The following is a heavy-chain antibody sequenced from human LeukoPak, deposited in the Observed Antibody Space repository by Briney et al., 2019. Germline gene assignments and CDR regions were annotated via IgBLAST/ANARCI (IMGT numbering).Heavy chain of an antibody. Sequence: SETLSLTCTVSGGPISSYYWSWIRQPPGKGLEWIGYIYYSGSTNYNSSLKSRVTISVDTSKSQLSLKLSSVTAADTAVYYCARMYSSGWYFDLWGRGTLVTVSS. J-gene: IGHJ2*01. CDR2: IYYSGST. D-gene: IGHD6-19*01. CDR1: GGPISSYY. CDR3: ARMYSSGWYFDL. V-gene: IGHV4-59*01.